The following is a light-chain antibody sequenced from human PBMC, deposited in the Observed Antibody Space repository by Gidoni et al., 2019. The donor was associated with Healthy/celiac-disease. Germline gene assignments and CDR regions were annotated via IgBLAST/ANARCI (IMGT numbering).Light chain of an antibody. Sequence: EIVMTQSPATLSVSPGERATLSCRASQSVSSNLAWYQQKPGQAPRLLIYGASTRATGIPARCSSSGSCTKFTLTINSLQSEDVAVYYCQQYNNWPPDTFGQGTKVEIK. CDR3: QQYNNWPPDT. V-gene: IGKV3-15*01. J-gene: IGKJ1*01. CDR2: GAS. CDR1: QSVSSN.